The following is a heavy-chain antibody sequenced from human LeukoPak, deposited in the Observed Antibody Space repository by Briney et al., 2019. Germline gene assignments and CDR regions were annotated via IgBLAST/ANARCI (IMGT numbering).Heavy chain of an antibody. Sequence: GGSLRLSCAASGFTFSSFAMIWVRQAPGERLEWASGISGSGGTTYYADSVKGRFSISRDNSKNTLYLQMNSLRAEDTAVYFCAKVADSSGYYPFDYWGQGTLVTVSS. J-gene: IGHJ4*02. D-gene: IGHD3-22*01. CDR3: AKVADSSGYYPFDY. V-gene: IGHV3-23*01. CDR1: GFTFSSFA. CDR2: ISGSGGTT.